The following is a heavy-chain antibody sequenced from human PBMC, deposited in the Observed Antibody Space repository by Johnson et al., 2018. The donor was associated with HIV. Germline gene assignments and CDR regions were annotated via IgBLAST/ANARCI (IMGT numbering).Heavy chain of an antibody. Sequence: QVQLVESGGGLVKPGGSLRLSCAASGFTVSSNYMSWVRQAPGKGLEWVAVISYDGSDKYYANSVKGRFSISRDNSKNTLYLQMNSLRAEDTAVYYCARDGGYCSSTSCFRHWASAFDIWGQGTMVTVSS. V-gene: IGHV3-30-3*01. CDR3: ARDGGYCSSTSCFRHWASAFDI. CDR1: GFTVSSNY. J-gene: IGHJ3*02. D-gene: IGHD2-2*01. CDR2: ISYDGSDK.